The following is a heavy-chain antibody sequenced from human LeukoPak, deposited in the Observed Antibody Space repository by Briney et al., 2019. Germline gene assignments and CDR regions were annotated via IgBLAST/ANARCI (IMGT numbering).Heavy chain of an antibody. J-gene: IGHJ4*02. CDR2: IKQDGSEK. D-gene: IGHD2-15*01. CDR1: GFPFSSYW. V-gene: IGHV3-7*01. CDR3: ARGRYCSGGSCQRLDY. Sequence: GGSLRLSCAVSGFPFSSYWMTWVRQAPGKGLEWVANIKQDGSEKYYVDSMKGRFTISRDNAENSLYLQMNSLRAEDTAVYYCARGRYCSGGSCQRLDYWGQGTMVTVSS.